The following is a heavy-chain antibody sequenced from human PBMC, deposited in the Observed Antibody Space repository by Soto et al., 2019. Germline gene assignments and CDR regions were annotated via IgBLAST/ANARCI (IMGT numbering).Heavy chain of an antibody. CDR1: GFTFSSYA. D-gene: IGHD2-15*01. Sequence: PGGSLRLSCAASGFTFSSYAMSWVRQAPGKGLEWVSAISGSGGSTYYADSVKGRFTISRDNSKNTLYLQMNSLRAEDTAVYYCAKDDSFNILVVVGAVKPPHFWGRRSLVTVSS. CDR3: AKDDSFNILVVVGAVKPPHF. V-gene: IGHV3-23*01. J-gene: IGHJ4*02. CDR2: ISGSGGST.